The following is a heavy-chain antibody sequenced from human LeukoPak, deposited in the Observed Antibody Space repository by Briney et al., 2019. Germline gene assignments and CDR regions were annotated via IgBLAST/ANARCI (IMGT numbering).Heavy chain of an antibody. D-gene: IGHD2-15*01. V-gene: IGHV4-39*01. CDR1: GGSISSSSYY. J-gene: IGHJ5*02. CDR3: AGEVGYCSGGSCYPDWFDP. CDR2: IYYSGST. Sequence: PSETLSLTCTVSGGSISSSSYYWGWIRHPPGKGLEWIGSIYYSGSTYYNPSLKSRVTISVDTSKNQFSLKLSSVTAADTAVYYCAGEVGYCSGGSCYPDWFDPWGQGTLVTVSS.